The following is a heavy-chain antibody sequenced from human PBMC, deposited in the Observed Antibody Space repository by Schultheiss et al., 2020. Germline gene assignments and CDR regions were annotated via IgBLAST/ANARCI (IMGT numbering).Heavy chain of an antibody. J-gene: IGHJ6*02. V-gene: IGHV6-1*01. CDR2: TYYRSKWYN. CDR1: GDSVSSNSAA. D-gene: IGHD6-13*01. CDR3: ARDRAIAAARHYYYYYGMDV. Sequence: ETLSLTCAISGDSVSSNSAAWNWIRQSPSRGLEWLGRTYYRSKWYNDYAVSVKSRITINPDTSKNQFSLQLNSVTPEDTAVYYCARDRAIAAARHYYYYYGMDVWGQGTTVTVSS.